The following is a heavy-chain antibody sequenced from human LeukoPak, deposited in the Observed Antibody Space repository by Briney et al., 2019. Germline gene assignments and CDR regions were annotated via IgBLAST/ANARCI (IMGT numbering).Heavy chain of an antibody. CDR2: IYTSGST. Sequence: SETLSLTCTVSGGSISSSNYYWNWIRQPAGKGLEWIGRIYTSGSTNYNPSLKSRVTISVDTSKNQFSLKLSSVTAADTAVYYCARIFYDFWSGYYYYYMDVWGKGTTVTVSS. CDR1: GGSISSSNYY. D-gene: IGHD3-3*01. J-gene: IGHJ6*03. CDR3: ARIFYDFWSGYYYYYMDV. V-gene: IGHV4-61*02.